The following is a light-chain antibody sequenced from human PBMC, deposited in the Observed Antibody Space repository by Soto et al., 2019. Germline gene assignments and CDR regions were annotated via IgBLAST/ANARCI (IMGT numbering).Light chain of an antibody. CDR3: QQYDRSPFT. J-gene: IGKJ5*01. V-gene: IGKV3-20*01. Sequence: EIVLTQSPGTLSLSPGERATLSCRASQSVSRTYLAWYQQTPGQAPRLLIYGASNRATGVPDRFSGSGSGTDFTLTISGLEPEDFGVYYCQQYDRSPFTFGQGTRLEI. CDR2: GAS. CDR1: QSVSRTY.